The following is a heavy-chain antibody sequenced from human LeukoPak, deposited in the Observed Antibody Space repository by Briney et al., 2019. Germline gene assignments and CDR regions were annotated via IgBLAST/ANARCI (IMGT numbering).Heavy chain of an antibody. CDR1: GFTFSDYY. J-gene: IGHJ6*03. CDR3: ARDHLSSGSSPDYYYYYYMDV. Sequence: GGSLRLSCAASGFTFSDYYMSWIRQAPGKGLEWVSRINSDGSSTSYADSVKGRFTISRDNAKNTLYLQMNSLRAEDTAVYYCARDHLSSGSSPDYYYYYYMDVWGKGTTVTISS. CDR2: INSDGSST. V-gene: IGHV3-74*01. D-gene: IGHD6-19*01.